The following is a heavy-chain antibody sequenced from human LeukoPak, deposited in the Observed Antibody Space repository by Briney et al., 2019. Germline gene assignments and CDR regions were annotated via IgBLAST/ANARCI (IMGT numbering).Heavy chain of an antibody. V-gene: IGHV1-2*02. J-gene: IGHJ4*02. CDR3: ARGLLWFGESPFDY. D-gene: IGHD3-10*01. Sequence: ASVKVSCKASGYTFTGYYMHWVRQAPGQGLEWMGWINPNSGGTNYAQKFQGRVTMTRDTSISTAYMELSRLRSDDTAVYYCARGLLWFGESPFDYWGQGTLVTVSS. CDR2: INPNSGGT. CDR1: GYTFTGYY.